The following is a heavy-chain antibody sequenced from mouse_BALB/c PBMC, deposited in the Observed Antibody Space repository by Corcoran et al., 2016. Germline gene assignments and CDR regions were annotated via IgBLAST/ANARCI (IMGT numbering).Heavy chain of an antibody. CDR1: GYTFTDYG. CDR2: SYAGSGST. V-gene: IGHV1-81*01. J-gene: IGHJ4*01. D-gene: IGHD2-1*01. Sequence: QVQLQQSGPELVKPGDSVKMSCKASGYTFTDYGISWVKQRTGQGLEWIGESYAGSGSTYYNEIFRGKATLNADKSSNTAYMQLSSLSSEDSAVYFCARSDLYYGNSYAMDSWGQGTSVTVSS. CDR3: ARSDLYYGNSYAMDS.